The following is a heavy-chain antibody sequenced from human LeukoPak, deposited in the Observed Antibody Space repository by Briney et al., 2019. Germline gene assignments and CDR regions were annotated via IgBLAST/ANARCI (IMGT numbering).Heavy chain of an antibody. CDR1: GFIFSVYG. V-gene: IGHV3-33*01. J-gene: IGHJ4*02. CDR2: IWNDGSNK. CDR3: ARAYPPAWMALSSAYYYFDY. D-gene: IGHD3-22*01. Sequence: GRSLRLSCAASGFIFSVYGMHWVRQSPGKGLEWVAVIWNDGSNKYYADSVKGRFTISRDNSKNTVFLQMSSLRAEDTAVYYCARAYPPAWMALSSAYYYFDYWGQGTLVTVSS.